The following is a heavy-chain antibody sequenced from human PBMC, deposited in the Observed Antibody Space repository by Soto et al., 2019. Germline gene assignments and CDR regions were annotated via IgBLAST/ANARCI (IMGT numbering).Heavy chain of an antibody. CDR1: GFTFSSYA. D-gene: IGHD1-26*01. Sequence: GGSLRLSCAASGFTFSSYAMSWVRQAPGRGLEWVSAIGGSVDTTYYADSVKGRFTISRDNAKNTLYLQMNSLRAEDTAVYYCAKGRVDGGELDLWGQGTLVTVSS. J-gene: IGHJ4*02. CDR3: AKGRVDGGELDL. CDR2: IGGSVDTT. V-gene: IGHV3-23*01.